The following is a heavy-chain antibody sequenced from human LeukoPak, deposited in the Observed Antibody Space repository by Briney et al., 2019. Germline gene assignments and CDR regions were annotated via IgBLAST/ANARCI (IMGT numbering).Heavy chain of an antibody. CDR2: IIPIFGTA. D-gene: IGHD3-3*01. V-gene: IGHV1-69*13. CDR3: ARGFWSGYKFDY. J-gene: IGHJ4*02. CDR1: GGTFSSYA. Sequence: ASVKVSCKASGGTFSSYAISWVRQAPGQGLEWMGGIIPIFGTANYAQKFQGRVTITADESTSTAYMELSSLRSEDTAVYYCARGFWSGYKFDYWGQGTLVTVSS.